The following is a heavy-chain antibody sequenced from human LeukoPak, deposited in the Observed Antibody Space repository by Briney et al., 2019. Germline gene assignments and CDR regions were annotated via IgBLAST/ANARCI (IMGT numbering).Heavy chain of an antibody. V-gene: IGHV4-4*07. CDR3: ARAVSIAAAATIHDY. D-gene: IGHD6-13*01. Sequence: PSETLSLTCTVSGGSISNYYWSWVRQPAGKGLEGIGRIYTSGSTNYNPSLKSRGSMSVETSKNQFSLKLTSVTAADTAVYYCARAVSIAAAATIHDYWGQGTLVTVSS. CDR1: GGSISNYY. CDR2: IYTSGST. J-gene: IGHJ4*02.